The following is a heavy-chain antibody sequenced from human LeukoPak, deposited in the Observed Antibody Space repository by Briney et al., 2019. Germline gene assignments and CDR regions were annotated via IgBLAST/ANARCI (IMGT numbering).Heavy chain of an antibody. V-gene: IGHV3-33*02. CDR1: GFTFSSFG. CDR2: VWYDGSNK. CDR3: ASPYSGYDYNFDY. Sequence: GRSLRLSCAASGFTFSSFGIHWVRQAPGEGLECVAIVWYDGSNKYYADSAKGRFTISRDNSKNTLFLQMSSLRAEDTAVYYCASPYSGYDYNFDYWGQGTLVTVSS. J-gene: IGHJ4*02. D-gene: IGHD5-12*01.